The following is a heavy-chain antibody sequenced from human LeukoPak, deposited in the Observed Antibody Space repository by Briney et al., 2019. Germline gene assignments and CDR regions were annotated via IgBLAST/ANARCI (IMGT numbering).Heavy chain of an antibody. Sequence: PGGPLRLSCAPCGFSFSRYAMQWVRQARGKGVEWCEVISIDESNKYYPDAVKCRFTLPRDNPKNTLYLQMNSLRAEDTALYYCAREKDNYADFWGQGTLVTVSS. V-gene: IGHV3-30-3*01. CDR2: ISIDESNK. J-gene: IGHJ4*02. CDR3: AREKDNYADF. CDR1: GFSFSRYA.